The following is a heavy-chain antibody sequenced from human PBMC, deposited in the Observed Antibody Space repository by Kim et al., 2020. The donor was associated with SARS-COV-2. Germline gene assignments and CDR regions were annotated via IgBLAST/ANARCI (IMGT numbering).Heavy chain of an antibody. CDR2: TYYRSKWYN. D-gene: IGHD2-2*01. V-gene: IGHV6-1*01. Sequence: SQTPSLTCAISGDSVSSNSAAWNWIRQSPSRGLEWLGRTYYRSKWYNDYAVSVKSRITINPDTSKNQFSLQLNSVTPEDTAVYYCARDIVVVPVGMWPHNYYGMDVWGQGTTVTVSS. CDR3: ARDIVVVPVGMWPHNYYGMDV. CDR1: GDSVSSNSAA. J-gene: IGHJ6*02.